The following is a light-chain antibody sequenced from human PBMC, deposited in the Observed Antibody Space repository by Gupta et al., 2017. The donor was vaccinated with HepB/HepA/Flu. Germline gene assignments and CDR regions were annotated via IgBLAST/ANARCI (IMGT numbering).Light chain of an antibody. CDR1: QSIGRY. V-gene: IGKV1-39*01. CDR3: QQSDSIPWT. Sequence: DIQMTQSPSSLSASVGDRVTITYRASQSIGRYLNWYQQKPGKAPKVLIFAASSLQSGVPSRFSGSGSGAXFTLTIXSLQPEDIATYYCQQSDSIPWTFGXGTKVEIK. CDR2: AAS. J-gene: IGKJ1*01.